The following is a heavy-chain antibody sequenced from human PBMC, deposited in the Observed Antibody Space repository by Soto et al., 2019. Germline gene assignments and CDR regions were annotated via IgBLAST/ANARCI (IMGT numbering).Heavy chain of an antibody. V-gene: IGHV5-51*01. J-gene: IGHJ4*02. CDR2: TYPDDSDS. D-gene: IGHD4-17*01. CDR3: VATYGDYLDY. Sequence: GEALKIACKGSAYKLTTYCLGWVRQMPGQGLEWMAITYPDDSDSRYSPSFQGQVTISADKSISTAYLQWSSLKASDTAIYYGVATYGDYLDYWGQGTLVTVSS. CDR1: AYKLTTYC.